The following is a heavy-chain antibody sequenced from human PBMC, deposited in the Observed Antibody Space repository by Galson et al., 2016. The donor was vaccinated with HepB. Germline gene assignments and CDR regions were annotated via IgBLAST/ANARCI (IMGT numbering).Heavy chain of an antibody. CDR1: GYRFTNYW. Sequence: QSGAEVKKPGESLRISCKGSGYRFTNYWINWVRQMPGKGLEWMGRIDLSDSYTNYSPSFQGHVTISADRPSSSVYLQWSSLKASDTGLYYCARLDCSGGSCYNAYFDYWGHGTLVTVSS. D-gene: IGHD2-15*01. J-gene: IGHJ4*01. CDR2: IDLSDSYT. V-gene: IGHV5-10-1*01. CDR3: ARLDCSGGSCYNAYFDY.